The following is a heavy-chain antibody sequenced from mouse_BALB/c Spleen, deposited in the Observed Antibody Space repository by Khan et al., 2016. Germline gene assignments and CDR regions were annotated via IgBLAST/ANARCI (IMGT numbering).Heavy chain of an antibody. CDR3: GLTTATDYAMDY. V-gene: IGHV1S135*01. CDR1: GYSFTDYT. CDR2: IDPYNGGT. D-gene: IGHD1-2*01. Sequence: QLKQSGPELVTPGASVKVSCKASGYSFTDYTMYWLKQSHGKSLEWIGYIDPYNGGTSYNQKLKVKATSTVHKSSSTAFMHLNSLTSEDSAVYYCGLTTATDYAMDYWGQGTSVTVSS. J-gene: IGHJ4*01.